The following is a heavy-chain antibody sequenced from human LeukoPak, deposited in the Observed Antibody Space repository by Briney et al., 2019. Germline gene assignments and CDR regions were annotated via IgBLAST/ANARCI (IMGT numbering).Heavy chain of an antibody. J-gene: IGHJ6*03. V-gene: IGHV3-15*01. CDR1: GFTFNKAW. D-gene: IGHD4-11*01. Sequence: GGSLRLSCAASGFTFNKAWMSWVRQAPGKGLEWVGRIKSKTDDGTTDYAAPVKGRFTISRDDLKETLYLQMNSLKTEDTAVYYCTTGYSNYLRYYYYFYMDVWGKGTTVTISS. CDR3: TTGYSNYLRYYYYFYMDV. CDR2: IKSKTDDGTT.